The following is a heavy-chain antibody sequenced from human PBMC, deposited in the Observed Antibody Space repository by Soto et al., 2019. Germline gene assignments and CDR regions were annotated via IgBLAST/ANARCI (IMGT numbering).Heavy chain of an antibody. Sequence: EVQLVASGGGLVQPGGSQRLSCAASGFTFSDHYMDWVRQAPGKGLEWVGRIRNKANSYTTDYAASVKGRFTISRDDSKDSLYIQMNSLKTEDTAIYYCARDSGKGAYFDYWGHGTLATVSS. CDR2: IRNKANSYTT. CDR1: GFTFSDHY. D-gene: IGHD1-26*01. V-gene: IGHV3-72*01. CDR3: ARDSGKGAYFDY. J-gene: IGHJ4*01.